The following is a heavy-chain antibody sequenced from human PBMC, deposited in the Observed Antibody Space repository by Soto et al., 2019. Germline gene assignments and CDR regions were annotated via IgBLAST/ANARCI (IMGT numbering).Heavy chain of an antibody. CDR2: IIPILGIA. Sequence: QVQLVQSGAEVKKPGSSVKVSCKASGGTFCSYTISWVRQAPGQGLEWMGWIIPILGIANYAQKFQGRVTITADKSTSTAYMELSSLRSEDTAVYYCARPDPRYCSGGSCYSTESLRYWGQGTLVTVSS. V-gene: IGHV1-69*02. CDR1: GGTFCSYT. CDR3: ARPDPRYCSGGSCYSTESLRY. J-gene: IGHJ4*02. D-gene: IGHD2-15*01.